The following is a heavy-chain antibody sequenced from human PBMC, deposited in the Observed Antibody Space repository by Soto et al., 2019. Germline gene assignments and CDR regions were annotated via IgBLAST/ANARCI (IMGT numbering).Heavy chain of an antibody. J-gene: IGHJ4*02. CDR2: INHSGTV. CDR1: GGAFNGYY. Sequence: QVHLQQSGAGLLKPSETLSLTCAVNGGAFNGYYWTWIRQAPGKGLQWIGEINHSGTVDYNPSLKSRVTCSIDPSKQQCSRTLTSVTAADTAVYYCARAGAALVRGSIGGVDYWGQGTLVTVSS. D-gene: IGHD3-10*01. V-gene: IGHV4-34*01. CDR3: ARAGAALVRGSIGGVDY.